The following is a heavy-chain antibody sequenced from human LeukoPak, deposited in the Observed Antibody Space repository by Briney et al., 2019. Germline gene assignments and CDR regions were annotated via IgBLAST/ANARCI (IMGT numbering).Heavy chain of an antibody. Sequence: SVKISCKASGYTFTSYGISWVRQAPGQGLEWMGGIIPIFGTANYAQKFQGRVTITADESTSTAYMELSSLRSEDTAVYYCARGSYSSSWSPGGFDYWGQGTLVTVSS. J-gene: IGHJ4*02. CDR3: ARGSYSSSWSPGGFDY. V-gene: IGHV1-69*13. CDR2: IIPIFGTA. CDR1: GYTFTSYG. D-gene: IGHD6-13*01.